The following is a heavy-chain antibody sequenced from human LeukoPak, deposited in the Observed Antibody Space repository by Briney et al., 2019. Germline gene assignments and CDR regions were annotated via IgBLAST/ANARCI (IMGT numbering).Heavy chain of an antibody. V-gene: IGHV1-69*05. CDR2: IIPIFGTA. D-gene: IGHD3-22*01. CDR1: GGTFSSYA. CDR3: ASTPYYYDSSGYYYCDY. J-gene: IGHJ4*02. Sequence: SVKVSCKASGGTFSSYAISWVRQAPGQGLEWMGGIIPIFGTANYAQKFQGRVTITTDESTSTAYMELSSLRSEDTAVYYCASTPYYYDSSGYYYCDYWGQGTLVTVSS.